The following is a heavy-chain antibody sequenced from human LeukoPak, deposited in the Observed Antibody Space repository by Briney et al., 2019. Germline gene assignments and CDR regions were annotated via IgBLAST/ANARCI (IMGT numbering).Heavy chain of an antibody. D-gene: IGHD3-22*01. Sequence: SETLSLTCTVSGGSISSGGYYWNWIRQHPGKGLEWIGYIFYSGSTYYNPSLKSRVTISVDMSKNQFSLRLTSVTAADTAVYYCARDRSSGYYFFDYWGQGTLVTVSS. CDR1: GGSISSGGYY. J-gene: IGHJ4*02. V-gene: IGHV4-31*03. CDR2: IFYSGST. CDR3: ARDRSSGYYFFDY.